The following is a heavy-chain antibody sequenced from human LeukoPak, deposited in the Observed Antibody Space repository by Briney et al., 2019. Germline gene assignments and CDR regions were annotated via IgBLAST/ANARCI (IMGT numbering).Heavy chain of an antibody. J-gene: IGHJ4*02. D-gene: IGHD3-10*01. Sequence: PSETLSLTCTVSGCSISSSSYYWAWIRQPPGKGLEYIGSYSGSTYYNPSLKSRVTISVDTSKKQFSLKLSSVTAADTAVYYCARSSYGAGSKPYWVDYWGQGTLVTVSS. CDR2: YSGST. CDR3: ARSSYGAGSKPYWVDY. CDR1: GCSISSSSYY. V-gene: IGHV4-39*01.